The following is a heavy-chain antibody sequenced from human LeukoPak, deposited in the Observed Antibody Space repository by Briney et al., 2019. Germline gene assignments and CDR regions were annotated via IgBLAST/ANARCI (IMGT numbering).Heavy chain of an antibody. CDR3: AKPTRGSGSFLIDF. CDR1: GFTFSSYA. J-gene: IGHJ4*02. CDR2: ISGSGGST. V-gene: IGHV3-23*01. D-gene: IGHD1-26*01. Sequence: GGSLRLSCAASGFTFSSYAMSWVRQAPGKGLEWVSAISGSGGSTYYADSVKGRFTISRDNSKNTLYLQMNSLRAEDTAVYYCAKPTRGSGSFLIDFWGQGTLVTVSS.